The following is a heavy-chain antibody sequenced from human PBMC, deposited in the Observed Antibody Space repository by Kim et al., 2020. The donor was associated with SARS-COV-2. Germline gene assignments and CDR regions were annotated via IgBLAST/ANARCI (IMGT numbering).Heavy chain of an antibody. CDR3: ARTLASAGNDY. D-gene: IGHD6-13*01. J-gene: IGHJ4*02. V-gene: IGHV1-46*01. Sequence: NYAQTFQGRVTMTRDTSTSTVYMELSSLRSEDTAVYYCARTLASAGNDYWGQGTLVTVSS.